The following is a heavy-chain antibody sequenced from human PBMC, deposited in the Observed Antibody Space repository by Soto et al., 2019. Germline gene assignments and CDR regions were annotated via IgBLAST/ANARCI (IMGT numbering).Heavy chain of an antibody. D-gene: IGHD1-20*01. V-gene: IGHV3-11*01. J-gene: IGHJ6*02. Sequence: QVQLVESGGGLVKPGGSLRLSCAASGFTFSDYYMSWIRQAPGKGLEWVSYISSSGSTIYYADSVKGRFTISRDNAKHPLYLQMNSLRAEVTAVYYCARERLTGTTYYCYYGMDGWGQGITVTVSS. CDR2: ISSSGSTI. CDR1: GFTFSDYY. CDR3: ARERLTGTTYYCYYGMDG.